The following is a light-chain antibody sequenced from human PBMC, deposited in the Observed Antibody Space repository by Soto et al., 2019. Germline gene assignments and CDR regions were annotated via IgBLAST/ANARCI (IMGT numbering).Light chain of an antibody. CDR3: QQYNNYSRT. V-gene: IGKV1-5*01. Sequence: DIQMTQSHSTLSASVGDRVTITCRASQSISSWLAWYQQKPGKAPKLLIYDASSLESGVPSRFSGSGSGTEFTLTISSLQPDDFATYYCQQYNNYSRTFGQGTKVEIK. J-gene: IGKJ1*01. CDR2: DAS. CDR1: QSISSW.